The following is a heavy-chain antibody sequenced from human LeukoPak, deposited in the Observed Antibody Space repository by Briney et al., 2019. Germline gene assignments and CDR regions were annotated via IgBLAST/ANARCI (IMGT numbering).Heavy chain of an antibody. CDR3: ASTYGSGSYHNPRGHDY. Sequence: SETLSLTCTVSGGSISSSSYYWGWIRQPPGTGLEWIGSIYYSGSTYYNPSLKSRVTISVDTSKNQFSLKLSSVTAADTAVYYCASTYGSGSYHNPRGHDYWGQGTLVTVSS. J-gene: IGHJ4*02. V-gene: IGHV4-39*01. CDR2: IYYSGST. D-gene: IGHD3-10*01. CDR1: GGSISSSSYY.